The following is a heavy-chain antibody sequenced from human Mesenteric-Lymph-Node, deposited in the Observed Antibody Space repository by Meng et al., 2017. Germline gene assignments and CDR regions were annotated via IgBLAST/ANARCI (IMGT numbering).Heavy chain of an antibody. J-gene: IGHJ6*02. CDR1: GFTFSSYA. V-gene: IGHV3-23*01. CDR2: ISGSGGST. CDR3: AKPYRTNGVCYIVDYYYGRDV. Sequence: GESLEISCAASGFTFSSYAMSWVRQAPGKGLEWVSAISGSGGSTYYEDSVKGRFTISRDNSKNTLCLQMNSLRTEATAVYYCAKPYRTNGVCYIVDYYYGRDVWGQGTTVTVSS. D-gene: IGHD2-8*01.